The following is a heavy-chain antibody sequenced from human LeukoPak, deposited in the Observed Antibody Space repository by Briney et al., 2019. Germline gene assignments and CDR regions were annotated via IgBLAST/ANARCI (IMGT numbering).Heavy chain of an antibody. D-gene: IGHD6-13*01. Sequence: PGGSVRLFCTACGFTFCSYTMIWLRQAPGKGLGGVSDISGSGDSTYYADSVKGRFTISRDNSKNTLSPQMNSLRAEDTAVYYCARGVIAAAGFFDFWGQGALVTVSS. J-gene: IGHJ4*02. CDR1: GFTFCSYT. V-gene: IGHV3-23*01. CDR2: ISGSGDST. CDR3: ARGVIAAAGFFDF.